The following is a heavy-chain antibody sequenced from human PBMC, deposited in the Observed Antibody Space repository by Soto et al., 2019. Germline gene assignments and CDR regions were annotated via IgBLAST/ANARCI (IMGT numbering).Heavy chain of an antibody. J-gene: IGHJ6*02. CDR3: ARDRRGRDGYNFGTRYYYGMDV. Sequence: QVQLVQSGAEVKKPGSSVKVSCKASGDTFNSYAISWVRQAPGQGLEWMGGIIPIFGPPNYAQKFQGRLTITADESTSTAYMDLSSLRFEDTAVYYCARDRRGRDGYNFGTRYYYGMDVWGQGTTVTVSS. D-gene: IGHD5-12*01. V-gene: IGHV1-69*01. CDR2: IIPIFGPP. CDR1: GDTFNSYA.